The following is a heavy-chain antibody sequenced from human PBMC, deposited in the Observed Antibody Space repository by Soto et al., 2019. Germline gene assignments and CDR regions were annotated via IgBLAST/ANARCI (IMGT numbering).Heavy chain of an antibody. J-gene: IGHJ4*02. CDR2: IKHDTSEA. CDR3: ARDGLLFSGPYRPSRFDY. CDR1: GFKFSDSW. V-gene: IGHV3-7*03. Sequence: DVQLVESGGGLVQPGRSLRLSCAASGFKFSDSWMSWVRQAPGKGLEWVGNIKHDTSEAHYADSVKGRFTITRDNIKNFLFLQMNGLRSDDTASYYCARDGLLFSGPYRPSRFDYWGLGTLVTVSS. D-gene: IGHD3-10*02.